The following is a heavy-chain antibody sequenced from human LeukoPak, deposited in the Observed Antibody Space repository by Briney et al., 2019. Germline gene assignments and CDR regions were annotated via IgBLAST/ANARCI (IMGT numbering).Heavy chain of an antibody. D-gene: IGHD4-17*01. CDR1: TDPFSSHY. J-gene: IGHJ3*02. V-gene: IGHV4-59*11. CDR3: ARDLVTVTKGFDI. CDR2: ISYIGST. Sequence: SETLSLTCAVSTDPFSSHYWTWIRQPPGKGLEWIGYISYIGSTNYNPSLKSRVTISIDTSKNQFSLKLSSVTAADTAVYYCARDLVTVTKGFDIWGQGTMVSVSS.